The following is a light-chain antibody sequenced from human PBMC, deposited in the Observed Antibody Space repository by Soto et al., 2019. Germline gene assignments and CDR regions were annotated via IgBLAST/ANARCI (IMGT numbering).Light chain of an antibody. J-gene: IGKJ1*01. CDR2: DAS. CDR1: QSISTW. Sequence: SSRFAPFQSSNNINCRASQSISTWLAWYQQKPGKAPKLLVYDASSLESGVPSRFSGSGSGTEYTLTISSLQPEDFATYYCQQYNSYFGTFGHGTKVAI. V-gene: IGKV1-5*01. CDR3: QQYNSYFGT.